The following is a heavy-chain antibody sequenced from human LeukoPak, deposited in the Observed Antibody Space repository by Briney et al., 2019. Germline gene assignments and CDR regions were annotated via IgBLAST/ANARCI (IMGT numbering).Heavy chain of an antibody. CDR2: ISDSGGRT. CDR1: GITLSNYG. V-gene: IGHV3-23*01. Sequence: GGSLRLSCAVSGITLSNYGMSWVRQAPGKGLEWVAGISDSGGRTNYADSVKGRFTISRDNAKNSLYLQMNSLRAEDTAVYYCAREAFCYYGMDVWGQGTTVTVSS. CDR3: AREAFCYYGMDV. J-gene: IGHJ6*02.